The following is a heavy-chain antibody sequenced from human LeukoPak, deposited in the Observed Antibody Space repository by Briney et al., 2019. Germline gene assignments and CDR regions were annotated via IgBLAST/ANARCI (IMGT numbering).Heavy chain of an antibody. CDR2: MNPNSGNT. CDR1: GYTFTIYD. Sequence: SVKLSCKASGYTFTIYDINWVRQATGQGLEWMGWMNPNSGNTGYAQKFQGRVTITRNTSISTAYMELSSLRSEDTAVYYCARRGFFTAEDYYYYMDVWGKGTTVTVSS. V-gene: IGHV1-8*03. D-gene: IGHD2-21*02. CDR3: ARRGFFTAEDYYYYMDV. J-gene: IGHJ6*03.